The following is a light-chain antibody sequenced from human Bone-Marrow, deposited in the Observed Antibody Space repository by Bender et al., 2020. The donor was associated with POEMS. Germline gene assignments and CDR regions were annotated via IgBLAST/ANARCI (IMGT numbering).Light chain of an antibody. CDR1: IGHGTYA. J-gene: IGLJ2*01. CDR3: QTWGTGIRV. V-gene: IGLV4-69*01. CDR2: LNSDGSH. Sequence: QLVLTQSPSASASLGASVKLTCTLSIGHGTYAIAWHQQQPQKGPRYLMTLNSDGSHTKGDGIPDRFSGSSSGAERYLIISSLQSEDEADYYCQTWGTGIRVFGGGTKLTVL.